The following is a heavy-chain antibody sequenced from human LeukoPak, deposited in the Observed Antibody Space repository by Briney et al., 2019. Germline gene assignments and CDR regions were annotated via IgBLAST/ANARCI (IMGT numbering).Heavy chain of an antibody. D-gene: IGHD2-15*01. J-gene: IGHJ4*02. V-gene: IGHV3-23*01. CDR1: GFTFNNYA. CDR2: ISGSGGRT. Sequence: GGSLRLSCAASGFTFNNYAMSWVRQAPGKGLEWVSAISGSGGRTYYADSVKGRFTISRDNSKNTLYLQMNSLRAEDTAVYYCAKDGAYCNGGSCPHYWGQGTLVTVSS. CDR3: AKDGAYCNGGSCPHY.